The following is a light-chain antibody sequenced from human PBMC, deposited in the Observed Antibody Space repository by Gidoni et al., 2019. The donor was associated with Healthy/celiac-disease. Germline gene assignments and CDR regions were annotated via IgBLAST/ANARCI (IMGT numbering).Light chain of an antibody. CDR1: KSVSSN. J-gene: IGKJ2*01. CDR3: QQYNNWPPTT. CDR2: GAS. V-gene: IGKV3-15*01. Sequence: EIVMTQSPATLSVYPGERATLSCRASKSVSSNLAWYQQKPGQAPRLLIYGASTRATGIPARFSGSGCGTEFTRTISSLQSEDFAVYYCQQYNNWPPTTFGQGTKLEIK.